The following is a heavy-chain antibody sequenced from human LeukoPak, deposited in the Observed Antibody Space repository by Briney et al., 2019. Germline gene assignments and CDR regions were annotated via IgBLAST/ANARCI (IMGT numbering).Heavy chain of an antibody. D-gene: IGHD6-19*01. CDR3: ARAGYSSGWYRVGDAFDI. CDR2: INPNSGGT. CDR1: GYTFTSYG. Sequence: GASVKVSCKASGYTFTSYGISWVRQAPGQGLEWMGWINPNSGGTNYAQKFQGRVTMTRDTSISTAYMELSRLRSDDTAVYYCARAGYSSGWYRVGDAFDIWGQGTMVTVSS. J-gene: IGHJ3*02. V-gene: IGHV1-2*02.